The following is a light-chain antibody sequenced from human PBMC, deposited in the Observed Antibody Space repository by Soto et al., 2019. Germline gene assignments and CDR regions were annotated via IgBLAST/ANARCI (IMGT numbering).Light chain of an antibody. V-gene: IGKV1-5*03. CDR3: QQYNGYSYT. CDR2: KAS. Sequence: DIQMTQSPSTLSASVGDRVTITCRASQSISNSLAWYQQKPGKAPKLVIYKASSLESGVPSRFSASGSGTEFTLTISGLQPDDFAPYYYQQYNGYSYTFGQGTKLEIQ. J-gene: IGKJ2*01. CDR1: QSISNS.